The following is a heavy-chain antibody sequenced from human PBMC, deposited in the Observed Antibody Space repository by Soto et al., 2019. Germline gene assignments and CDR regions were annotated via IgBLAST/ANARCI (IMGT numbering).Heavy chain of an antibody. Sequence: VQLLESGGALVQPGGSLRLSCEASGFTFRSYAMSWVRQAPGKGLEWVSAISDNGGNTYYPDAVRGRFTISRDNSKNTLFLQMNSVRAADTAVYYCAKDFSYDSSGGLDYWGQGTLVTVSS. CDR2: ISDNGGNT. J-gene: IGHJ4*02. CDR3: AKDFSYDSSGGLDY. V-gene: IGHV3-23*01. D-gene: IGHD3-22*01. CDR1: GFTFRSYA.